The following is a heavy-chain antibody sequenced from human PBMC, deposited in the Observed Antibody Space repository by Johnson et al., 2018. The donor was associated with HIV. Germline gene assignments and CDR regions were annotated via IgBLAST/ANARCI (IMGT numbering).Heavy chain of an antibody. CDR1: EFTFSDYY. V-gene: IGHV3-11*04. J-gene: IGHJ3*02. D-gene: IGHD3-22*01. Sequence: VQLVESGGGLVKPGGSLRLSCAASEFTFSDYYMSWIRQPPGKGLEWISYISSSGSTLDYADSVKGRFIISRDTAKKSLYLQMNSLRAEDTAVYYCARDFGDYYDSSGISGAFDIWGQGTMVTVSS. CDR2: ISSSGSTL. CDR3: ARDFGDYYDSSGISGAFDI.